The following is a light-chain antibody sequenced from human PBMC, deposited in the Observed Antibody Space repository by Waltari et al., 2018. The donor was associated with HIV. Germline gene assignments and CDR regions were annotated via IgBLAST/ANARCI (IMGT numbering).Light chain of an antibody. CDR3: QQYGGSPPKVT. CDR1: QTVSSSY. J-gene: IGKJ3*01. CDR2: GAS. V-gene: IGKV3-20*01. Sequence: EIVLTQSPGTLSLSPGERATLSCRARQTVSSSYLAWYQQRPGQAPRLLIYGASSRATGVPDRFSGSGSGTDFTLTISRLEPEDFAVYYCQQYGGSPPKVTFGPGTKVDIK.